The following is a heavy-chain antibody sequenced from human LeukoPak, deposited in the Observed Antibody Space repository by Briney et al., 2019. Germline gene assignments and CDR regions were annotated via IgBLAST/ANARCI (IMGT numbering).Heavy chain of an antibody. D-gene: IGHD6-6*01. CDR2: IYPDDSDT. J-gene: IGHJ4*02. CDR3: ARSIAARPFDY. V-gene: IGHV5-51*01. CDR1: GYSFTSYW. Sequence: ESLTLSCKGSGYSFTSYWIGWVRQMPGKGLEWMGIIYPDDSDTRYSPSFQGQVTISADKSISTAYLQWSSLKASDTAMYYCARSIAARPFDYWGQGTLVTVSS.